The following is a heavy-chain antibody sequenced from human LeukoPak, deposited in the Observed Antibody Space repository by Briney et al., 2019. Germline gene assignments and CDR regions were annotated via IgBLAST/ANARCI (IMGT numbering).Heavy chain of an antibody. J-gene: IGHJ5*02. D-gene: IGHD3-10*01. CDR3: ARGGYYGSHIDNLFDL. V-gene: IGHV1-2*04. CDR1: GYTFTGYY. Sequence: ASVKVSRKASGYTFTGYYMHWVRQAPGQGLEWMGWINPNSGGTNYAQKFQGWVTMTRDTSISTAYMELSRLRSDDTAVYYCARGGYYGSHIDNLFDLWGQGTLVTVSS. CDR2: INPNSGGT.